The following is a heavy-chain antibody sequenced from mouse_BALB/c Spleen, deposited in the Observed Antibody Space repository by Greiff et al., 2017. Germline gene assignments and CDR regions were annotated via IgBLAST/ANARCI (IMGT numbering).Heavy chain of an antibody. J-gene: IGHJ3*01. CDR3: ARSDYDGTGFAY. CDR2: INPSSGYT. CDR1: GYTFTSYT. D-gene: IGHD2-4*01. Sequence: LQESAAELARPGASVKMSCKASGYTFTSYTMHWVKQRPGQGLEWIGYINPSSGYTEYNQKFKDKTTLTADKSSSTAYMQLSSLTSEDSAVYYCARSDYDGTGFAYWGQGTLVTVSA. V-gene: IGHV1-4*02.